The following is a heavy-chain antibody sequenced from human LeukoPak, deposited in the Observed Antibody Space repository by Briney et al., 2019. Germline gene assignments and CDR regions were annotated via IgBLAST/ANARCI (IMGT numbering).Heavy chain of an antibody. V-gene: IGHV3-23*01. J-gene: IGHJ4*02. D-gene: IGHD3-22*01. Sequence: LSGGSLRLSCAASGFAFSSYAMIWVRQAPGKGLEWVSAMSGRGGTTYYADSVKGRFTISRDNSKNTLYLQMNSLRAEDTAVYYCAKPRDTDYYGSYGYSLDYWGQGTLVTVSS. CDR3: AKPRDTDYYGSYGYSLDY. CDR1: GFAFSSYA. CDR2: MSGRGGTT.